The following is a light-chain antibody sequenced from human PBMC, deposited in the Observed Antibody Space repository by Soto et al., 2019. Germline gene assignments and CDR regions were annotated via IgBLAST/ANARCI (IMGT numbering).Light chain of an antibody. CDR2: EGS. CDR1: SSDVGSYNL. Sequence: QSVLTQPASVSGSPGQSITISCTGTSSDVGSYNLVSWYQQHPGKAPKLMIYEGSKRPSGVSNRFSGSKSGNTASLTISGLQADDEADYYCCSYAGSYTLWVFGGGTQLTVL. CDR3: CSYAGSYTLWV. V-gene: IGLV2-14*02. J-gene: IGLJ3*02.